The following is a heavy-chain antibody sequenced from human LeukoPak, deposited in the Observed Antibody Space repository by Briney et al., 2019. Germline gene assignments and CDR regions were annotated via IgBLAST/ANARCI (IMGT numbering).Heavy chain of an antibody. J-gene: IGHJ6*02. D-gene: IGHD3-9*01. CDR2: ISGSGGST. CDR1: GFTFSSYA. CDR3: AKAETRRLRYFDWLSPRPYYYYGMDV. V-gene: IGHV3-23*01. Sequence: PGGSLRLSCAASGFTFSSYAMSWVRQAPGKGLEWVSAISGSGGSTYYADSVKGRFTISRDNSKNTLSLQMNSLRAEDTAVYYCAKAETRRLRYFDWLSPRPYYYYGMDVWGQGTTVTVSS.